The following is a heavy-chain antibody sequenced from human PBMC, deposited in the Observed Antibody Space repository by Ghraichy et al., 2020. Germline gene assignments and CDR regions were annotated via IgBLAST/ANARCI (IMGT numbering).Heavy chain of an antibody. D-gene: IGHD2-15*01. CDR2: ISATGDKT. CDR3: TKGAWSCGSLAMS. V-gene: IGHV3-23*01. J-gene: IGHJ5*02. CDR1: GFNFGGYV. Sequence: GGSLRLSCAASGFNFGGYVMSWVRQTPGKGLEWVSAISATGDKTLYTDFVKGRFTISRDNSKNTLSLEMSSLSAEDTAVYYCTKGAWSCGSLAMSWGKGILVTVSS.